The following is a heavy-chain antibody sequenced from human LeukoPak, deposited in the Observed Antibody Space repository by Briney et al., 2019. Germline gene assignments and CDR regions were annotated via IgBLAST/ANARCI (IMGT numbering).Heavy chain of an antibody. CDR2: IKQDGSEK. CDR1: GFTFSSYW. J-gene: IGHJ4*02. D-gene: IGHD1-26*01. V-gene: IGHV3-7*01. CDR3: ASESGSCWGCSDF. Sequence: PGGSLRLSCAASGFTFSSYWMSWVRQAPGKGLEWVANIKQDGSEKYYVDSVKGRFTISRDNAKNSLFLQMNSLRAEDTAVYYCASESGSCWGCSDFWGQGTLVTVSS.